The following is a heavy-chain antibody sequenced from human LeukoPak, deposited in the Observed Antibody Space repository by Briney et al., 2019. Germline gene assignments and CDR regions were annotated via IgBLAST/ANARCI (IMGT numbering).Heavy chain of an antibody. Sequence: PGGSLRLSCAASGFIFSQYSMNWVRQAPGKGLEWVSHLRSSSETFYADSVKGRFTISRDNARNLMYLQMNNLRGEDTVIYYCARDAGNSGYGCDLWGQGTLVTVSS. J-gene: IGHJ5*02. CDR2: LRSSSET. D-gene: IGHD5-12*01. V-gene: IGHV3-48*01. CDR3: ARDAGNSGYGCDL. CDR1: GFIFSQYS.